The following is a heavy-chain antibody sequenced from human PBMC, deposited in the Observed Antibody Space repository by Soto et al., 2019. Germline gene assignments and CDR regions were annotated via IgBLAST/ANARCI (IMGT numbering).Heavy chain of an antibody. V-gene: IGHV3-13*01. D-gene: IGHD2-15*01. CDR1: GFTFSSYD. CDR2: IGAAGDT. Sequence: GGSLRLSCAASGFTFSSYDMHWVRQATGKGLEWVSAIGAAGDTYFPGSVKGRFTISRENAKNSLYLQMNSLRAGDTAVYYCARGSDSIRYCSGGSCLYYFDYWGQGTLVTVSS. CDR3: ARGSDSIRYCSGGSCLYYFDY. J-gene: IGHJ4*02.